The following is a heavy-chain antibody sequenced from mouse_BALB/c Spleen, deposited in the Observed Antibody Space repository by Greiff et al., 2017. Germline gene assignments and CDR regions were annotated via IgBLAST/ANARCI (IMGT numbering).Heavy chain of an antibody. J-gene: IGHJ1*01. CDR1: GFSLTSYD. CDR2: IWTGGGT. V-gene: IGHV2-9-2*01. D-gene: IGHD1-1*01. Sequence: VHLVESGPGLVAPSQSLSITCTVSGFSLTSYDISWIRQPPGKGLEWLGVIWTGGGTNYNSAFMSRLSISKDNSKSQVFLKMNSLQTDDTAIYYCVRDYYGSSYWYFDVWGAGTTVTVSS. CDR3: VRDYYGSSYWYFDV.